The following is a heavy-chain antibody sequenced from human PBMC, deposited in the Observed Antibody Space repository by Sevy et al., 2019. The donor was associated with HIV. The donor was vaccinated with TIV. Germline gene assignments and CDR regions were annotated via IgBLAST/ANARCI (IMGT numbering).Heavy chain of an antibody. CDR1: GYTFTTYG. CDR3: ARDSPFYYGAGSLVPLFDR. Sequence: ASVKVSCKASGYTFTTYGISWIRQAPGQGLEWMGWISPYTGNTNYTEKFQDRVILTTDTSTSTAYMELRSLRSDDTAVYFCARDSPFYYGAGSLVPLFDRWGQGTLVTVS. CDR2: ISPYTGNT. D-gene: IGHD3-10*01. V-gene: IGHV1-18*04. J-gene: IGHJ4*02.